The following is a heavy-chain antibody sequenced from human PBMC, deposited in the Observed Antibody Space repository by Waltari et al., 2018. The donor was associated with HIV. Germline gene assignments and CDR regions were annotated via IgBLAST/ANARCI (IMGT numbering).Heavy chain of an antibody. CDR2: IHYSGNT. V-gene: IGHV4-39*01. CDR1: GGSISSSRYY. CDR3: ARHSGIDCSSTSCFKRPFDY. D-gene: IGHD2-2*01. J-gene: IGHJ4*02. Sequence: QLQLQQSGPGLVKPSETLSLTCTVSGGSISSSRYYWGCIRQPPGKGLEWIGSIHYSGNTFYNSSLKSRGAISIDTSKNQFSLTLSSVTAADTAVYFCARHSGIDCSSTSCFKRPFDYWGQGSLVTVSS.